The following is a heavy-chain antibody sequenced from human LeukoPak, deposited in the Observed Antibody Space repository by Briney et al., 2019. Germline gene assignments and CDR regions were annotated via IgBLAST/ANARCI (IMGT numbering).Heavy chain of an antibody. CDR1: GFTFSSYS. D-gene: IGHD4-23*01. CDR3: ANFATVVTGRGDY. V-gene: IGHV3-21*04. J-gene: IGHJ4*02. CDR2: ISSSSSYI. Sequence: GGSLRLSCAASGFTFSSYSMNWVRQAPGKGLEWVSSISSSSSYIYYADSVKGRFTISRDNSKNTLYLQMNSLRAEDTAVYYCANFATVVTGRGDYWGQGTLVTVSS.